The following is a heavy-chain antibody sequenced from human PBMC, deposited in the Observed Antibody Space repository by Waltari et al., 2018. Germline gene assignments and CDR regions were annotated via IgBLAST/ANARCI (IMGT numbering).Heavy chain of an antibody. CDR2: INGEGQII. D-gene: IGHD6-6*01. CDR1: GFTFSHFS. V-gene: IGHV3-74*01. Sequence: EVQLVESVGGLVQPGGSLRLSCSASGFTFSHFSMHWVRHSPGKGLMWVARINGEGQIITYADSVKGRFTISRDNAKSTLYLQMNSLRVEDTGLYYCARDRLTPSSPGDNFDHWGQGTLVTVSP. CDR3: ARDRLTPSSPGDNFDH. J-gene: IGHJ4*02.